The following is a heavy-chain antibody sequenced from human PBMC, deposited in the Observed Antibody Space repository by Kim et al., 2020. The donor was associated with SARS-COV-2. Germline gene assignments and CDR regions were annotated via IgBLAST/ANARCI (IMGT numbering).Heavy chain of an antibody. CDR3: ARENYDFWSGRNFDY. Sequence: SETLSLTCTVSGGSISSYYWSWIRQPPGKGLEWIGYIYYSGSTNYNPSLKSRVTISVDTSKNQFSLKLSSVTAADTAVYYCARENYDFWSGRNFDYWGQGTLVTVSS. CDR2: IYYSGST. D-gene: IGHD3-3*01. J-gene: IGHJ4*02. CDR1: GGSISSYY. V-gene: IGHV4-59*13.